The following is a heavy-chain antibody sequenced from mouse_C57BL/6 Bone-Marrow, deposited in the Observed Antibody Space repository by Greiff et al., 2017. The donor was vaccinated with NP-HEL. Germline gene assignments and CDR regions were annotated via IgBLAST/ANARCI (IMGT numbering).Heavy chain of an antibody. Sequence: VKLVESGPGLVKPSQSLFLTCSITGFPITSGYYWIWIRQSPGKPLEWMGYITHSGETFYNPSLQSPISITRETSKNQFFLQLNSVTTEDTAMYYCAGDRCGNGYYAMDYWGQGTSVTVSS. J-gene: IGHJ4*01. CDR2: ITHSGET. V-gene: IGHV12-3*01. CDR1: GFPITSGYY. D-gene: IGHD1-1*02. CDR3: AGDRCGNGYYAMDY.